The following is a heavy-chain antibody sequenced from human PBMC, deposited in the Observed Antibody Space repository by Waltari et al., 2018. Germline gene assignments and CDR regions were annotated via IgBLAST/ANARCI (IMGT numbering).Heavy chain of an antibody. CDR1: GDSISSGTYS. CDR2: IYYTGST. Sequence: QLHLQESGPGLVRPSETLSLTCTVSGDSISSGTYSWGWVRQPPGKGLEWIATIYYTGSTYSNPSLKSRVTMSVDSSKNHFSLKLSSVTAADTAVYYCARQFWNGYFDRFDFWGQGTLVTVSS. CDR3: ARQFWNGYFDRFDF. V-gene: IGHV4-39*07. D-gene: IGHD3-3*01. J-gene: IGHJ4*02.